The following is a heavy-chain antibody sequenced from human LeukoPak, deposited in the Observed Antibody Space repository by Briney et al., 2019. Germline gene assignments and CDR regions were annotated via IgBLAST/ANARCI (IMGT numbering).Heavy chain of an antibody. J-gene: IGHJ4*02. V-gene: IGHV4-34*01. CDR2: INHSGGT. CDR1: GGSFSGYY. Sequence: SETLSLTCAVYGGSFSGYYWSWIRQPPGKGLEWIGEINHSGGTNYNPSLKSRVTISVDTSKNQFSLKLSSVTAADTAVYYCARIGGGYYTPTFFDYWGQGTLVTVSS. CDR3: ARIGGGYYTPTFFDY. D-gene: IGHD3-3*01.